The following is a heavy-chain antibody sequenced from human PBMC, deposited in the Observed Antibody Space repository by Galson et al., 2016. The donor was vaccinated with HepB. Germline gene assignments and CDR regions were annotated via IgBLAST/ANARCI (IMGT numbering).Heavy chain of an antibody. Sequence: SLRLSCAASGLTFSSYWMSWVRQAPGKGLEWVANIKQDGSEKYYVDSVKGRSTISKSIAYLQMNSLKTEDTAVYYCTRGQLYLGLDWFDPWGQGTLVTVSS. CDR1: GLTFSSYW. V-gene: IGHV3-7*03. CDR2: IKQDGSEK. D-gene: IGHD2-2*01. J-gene: IGHJ5*02. CDR3: TRGQLYLGLDWFDP.